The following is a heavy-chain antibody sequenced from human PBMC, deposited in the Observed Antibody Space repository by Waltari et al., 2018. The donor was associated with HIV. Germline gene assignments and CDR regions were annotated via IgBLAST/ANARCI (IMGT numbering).Heavy chain of an antibody. V-gene: IGHV3-23*01. D-gene: IGHD3-3*01. CDR3: AKLLRFLEDYFDY. J-gene: IGHJ4*02. CDR1: GCTFSSYP. Sequence: EVQLLESGGGLVQPGGSLRLSCAASGCTFSSYPMTWVRQAPGKGLEWVSAISGSGGSTYYADSVKGRFTISRDNSKNTLYLQMNSLRAEDTAVYYCAKLLRFLEDYFDYWGQGTLVTVSS. CDR2: ISGSGGST.